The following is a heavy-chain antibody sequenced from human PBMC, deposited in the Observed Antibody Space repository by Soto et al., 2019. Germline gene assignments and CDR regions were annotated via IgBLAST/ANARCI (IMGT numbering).Heavy chain of an antibody. CDR3: ARGGGYYYHGMTS. J-gene: IGHJ6*02. V-gene: IGHV1-46*01. CDR2: INPSGGTT. Sequence: ASVNGSWNSSGYTCISQYIHWVRQAPGQGPEWMGIINPSGGTTSYAQKFQGRVTMTTDTSTSTVYMDLSSLRSEDTAVYYCARGGGYYYHGMTSGAKGQRSPSP. CDR1: GYTCISQY.